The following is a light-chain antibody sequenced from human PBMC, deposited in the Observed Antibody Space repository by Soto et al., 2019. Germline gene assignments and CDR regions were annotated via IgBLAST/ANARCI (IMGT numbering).Light chain of an antibody. CDR2: KAS. CDR1: HSISSW. V-gene: IGKV1-5*03. Sequence: DIQMTRSPSTLSASVGDRVTITCRASHSISSWLAWYQQKPGKAPKLLIYKASSLESGVPSRSSGSGSGTEFTLIISSLQPDDFATYYCQQYNSYSPWTFGQGTKVDIK. CDR3: QQYNSYSPWT. J-gene: IGKJ1*01.